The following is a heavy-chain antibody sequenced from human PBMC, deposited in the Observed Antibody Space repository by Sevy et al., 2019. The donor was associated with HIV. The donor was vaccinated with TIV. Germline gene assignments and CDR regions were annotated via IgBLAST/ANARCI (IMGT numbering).Heavy chain of an antibody. J-gene: IGHJ4*01. CDR3: AGGTGLLVRGAYYFDY. V-gene: IGHV3-48*02. Sequence: GGSLRLSCATSAFTFSTYYMNWVRQAPGKGLEWVSSISSGGDTISYEEPVRGRFTISRDNAKSSLHLQMNSLRDEDTAVYYCAGGTGLLVRGAYYFDYWGQGSLVTVSS. D-gene: IGHD3-22*01. CDR2: ISSGGDTI. CDR1: AFTFSTYY.